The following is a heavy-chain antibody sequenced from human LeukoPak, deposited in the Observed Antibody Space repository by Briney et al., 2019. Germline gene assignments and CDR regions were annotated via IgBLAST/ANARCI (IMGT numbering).Heavy chain of an antibody. V-gene: IGHV4-59*08. J-gene: IGHJ4*02. Sequence: PSETLSLTCTVSGGSISXXXXXXIRQPPEXXXXXIGYIXYXRXTXXXXXXXSXXXMSVDTSKNQFSLKLSSVTAADTAVYYCARLSGSQTTPYWGQGTLVTVSS. D-gene: IGHD1-26*01. CDR2: IXYXRXT. CDR1: GGSISXXX. CDR3: ARLSGSQTTPY.